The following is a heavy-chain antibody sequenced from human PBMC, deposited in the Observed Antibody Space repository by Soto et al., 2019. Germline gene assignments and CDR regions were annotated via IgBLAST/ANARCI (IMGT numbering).Heavy chain of an antibody. Sequence: GGSLRLSCAASGFTFNRYGMSWVRQAPGKGLEWVSAISGSGDGTYYADSVKGRFTISRDSSNNTLYLQMNNLRADDTALYFCVKLRLELLYLDSWGLGALVTVSS. D-gene: IGHD1-7*01. J-gene: IGHJ4*02. V-gene: IGHV3-23*01. CDR2: ISGSGDGT. CDR3: VKLRLELLYLDS. CDR1: GFTFNRYG.